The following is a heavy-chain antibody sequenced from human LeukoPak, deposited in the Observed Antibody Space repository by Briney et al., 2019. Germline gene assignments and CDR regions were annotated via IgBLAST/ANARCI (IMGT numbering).Heavy chain of an antibody. D-gene: IGHD3-3*01. CDR1: GGSISSSSYY. CDR3: ARVTYYDFWSGYSSNFDY. V-gene: IGHV4-39*01. J-gene: IGHJ4*02. CDR2: IYYSGST. Sequence: SETLSLTCTVSGGSISSSSYYWGWIRQPPGKGLEWIGSIYYSGSTYYNPSLKSRVTISVDTSKDQFSLKLSSVTAADTAVYYCARVTYYDFWSGYSSNFDYWGQGTLVTVSS.